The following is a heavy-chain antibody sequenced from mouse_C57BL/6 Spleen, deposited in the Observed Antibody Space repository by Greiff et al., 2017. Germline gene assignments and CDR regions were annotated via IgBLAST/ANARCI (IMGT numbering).Heavy chain of an antibody. CDR2: IYPGKCDT. J-gene: IGHJ1*03. CDR1: GYAFSSYW. Sequence: QVQLQQSGAELVKPGASVKISCKASGYAFSSYWMNWVKQRPGKGLEWIGQIYPGKCDTNYNGKFKGKATLTADKSSSTAYMQLSSLTSEDSAVYFCARDGSIYFDVWGTGTTVTVSS. CDR3: ARDGSIYFDV. D-gene: IGHD1-1*01. V-gene: IGHV1-80*01.